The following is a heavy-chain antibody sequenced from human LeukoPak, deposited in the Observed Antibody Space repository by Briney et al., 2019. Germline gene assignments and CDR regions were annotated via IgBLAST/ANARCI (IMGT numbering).Heavy chain of an antibody. V-gene: IGHV1-18*01. CDR1: GYTFTSYG. CDR2: ISAYNGNT. J-gene: IGHJ5*02. CDR3: ATSDSGYAREHNNCFDP. Sequence: ASVKVSCKASGYTFTSYGISWVRQAPGQGLEWMGWISAYNGNTNYAQKLQGRVTMTTDTSTSTAYIELRSLRYEDTAVYYCATSDSGYAREHNNCFDPWGQGTLVIVSS. D-gene: IGHD5-12*01.